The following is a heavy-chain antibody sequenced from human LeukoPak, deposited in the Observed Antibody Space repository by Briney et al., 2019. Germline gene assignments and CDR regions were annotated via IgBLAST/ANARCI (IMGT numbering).Heavy chain of an antibody. Sequence: PGGSLRLSCAASGFTFSSYSMNWVRQAPGKGLEWVSSISSSSSYIYYADSVKGRFTISRDNVKNSLYLQMNSLRAEDTAVYYCARSLYGVNYGDAFDIWGQGTMVTVSS. CDR1: GFTFSSYS. D-gene: IGHD4-23*01. CDR3: ARSLYGVNYGDAFDI. CDR2: ISSSSSYI. V-gene: IGHV3-21*01. J-gene: IGHJ3*02.